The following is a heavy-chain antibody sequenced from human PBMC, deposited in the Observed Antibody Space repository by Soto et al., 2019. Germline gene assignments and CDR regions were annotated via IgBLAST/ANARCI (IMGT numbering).Heavy chain of an antibody. CDR3: ARGNYYDSSGYYFGLSAFDI. Sequence: PGGSLRLSCAASGFTFSSYAMHWVRQAPGKGLEWVAVISYDGSNKYYADSVKGRFTISRDNSKNTLYLQMNSLRAEDTAVYYCARGNYYDSSGYYFGLSAFDIWGQGTMVTVSS. D-gene: IGHD3-22*01. CDR1: GFTFSSYA. V-gene: IGHV3-30-3*01. J-gene: IGHJ3*02. CDR2: ISYDGSNK.